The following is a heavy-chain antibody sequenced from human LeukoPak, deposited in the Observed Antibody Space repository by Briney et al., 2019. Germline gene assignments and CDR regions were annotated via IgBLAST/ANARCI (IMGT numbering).Heavy chain of an antibody. V-gene: IGHV4-39*07. Sequence: WIHQPPGKGLEWIGSIYYSVSTYYNRSLKSRVTISVDTSKNQFSLKLSYVTAADTAVYYCARDPYFYGSGSYLLLSRFDPWGQGTLVTVSA. CDR2: IYYSVST. CDR3: ARDPYFYGSGSYLLLSRFDP. D-gene: IGHD3-10*01. J-gene: IGHJ5*02.